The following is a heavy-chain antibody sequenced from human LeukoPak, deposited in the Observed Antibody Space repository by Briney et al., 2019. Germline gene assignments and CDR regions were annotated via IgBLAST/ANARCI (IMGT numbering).Heavy chain of an antibody. Sequence: ASVKVSCKASAYTFTDYYMHWVRQAPGQGLEWMGWINPNTGGANYAQKFRGRVSMTRDTSISTAYMELTRLKSDDTAVYYCARGPRVRVSLDGMDVWGQGTTVTVSS. D-gene: IGHD1-26*01. J-gene: IGHJ6*02. CDR1: AYTFTDYY. CDR2: INPNTGGA. V-gene: IGHV1-2*02. CDR3: ARGPRVRVSLDGMDV.